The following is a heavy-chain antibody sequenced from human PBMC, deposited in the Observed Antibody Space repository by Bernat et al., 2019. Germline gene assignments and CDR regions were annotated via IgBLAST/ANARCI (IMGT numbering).Heavy chain of an antibody. CDR3: ARDISRTTVTTPDGGAFDI. J-gene: IGHJ3*02. CDR1: GGTFSSYA. CDR2: IIPIFGTA. D-gene: IGHD4-11*01. Sequence: QVQLVQSGAEVKKPGSSVKVSCKASGGTFSSYAISWVRQAPGQGLEWIGGIIPIFGTANYAQKFQGRVTITADESTSTAYMELSSLRSEDTAVYYCARDISRTTVTTPDGGAFDIWGQGTMVTVSS. V-gene: IGHV1-69*01.